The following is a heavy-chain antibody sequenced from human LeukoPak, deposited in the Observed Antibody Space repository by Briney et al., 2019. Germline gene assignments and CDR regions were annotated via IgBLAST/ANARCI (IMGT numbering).Heavy chain of an antibody. V-gene: IGHV5-51*01. J-gene: IGHJ1*01. CDR3: ARRPRIAAPGTEYFQH. CDR2: IYPGDSDT. D-gene: IGHD6-13*01. Sequence: GESLKISCKGSGYSFTSYWIGWVRQMPGKGLEWMGIIYPGDSDTRYSPSFQGQVTISADKSISTAYLQWSSLKASDTAMYYCARRPRIAAPGTEYFQHWGQGTLVTVSS. CDR1: GYSFTSYW.